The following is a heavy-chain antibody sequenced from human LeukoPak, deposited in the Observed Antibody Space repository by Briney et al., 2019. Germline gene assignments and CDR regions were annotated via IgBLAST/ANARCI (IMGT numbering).Heavy chain of an antibody. J-gene: IGHJ4*02. CDR1: GFTFSSYS. D-gene: IGHD3-3*01. CDR2: ISSSSSYI. Sequence: GGSLRLSCAASGFTFSSYSMNWVRQAPGQGLEWISSISSSSSYIYYADSVKGRFTISRDNAKNSLYLQMNSLRAEDTAVYYCARAGGGGDYDFWSGYYPPDYWGQGTLVTVSS. V-gene: IGHV3-21*01. CDR3: ARAGGGGDYDFWSGYYPPDY.